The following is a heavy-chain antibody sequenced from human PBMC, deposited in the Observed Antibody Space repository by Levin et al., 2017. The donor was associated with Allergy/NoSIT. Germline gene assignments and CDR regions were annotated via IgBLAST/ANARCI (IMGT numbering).Heavy chain of an antibody. J-gene: IGHJ6*03. V-gene: IGHV4-34*01. CDR1: GGSFSAYY. CDR2: INHRGST. D-gene: IGHD5-12*01. Sequence: PSETLSLTCAVYGGSFSAYYWSWIRQPPGKGLEWIGEINHRGSTNYNPSLKSRVTISVDTSKNQFSLKLSSVTAADTAVYYCARGKDIAATFSKYYYMDVWGKGSTVTVSS. CDR3: ARGKDIAATFSKYYYMDV.